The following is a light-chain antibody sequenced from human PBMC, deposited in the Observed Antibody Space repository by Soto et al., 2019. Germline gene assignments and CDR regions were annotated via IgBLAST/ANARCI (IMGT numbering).Light chain of an antibody. Sequence: EIVLTQSPATLSLSPGERATLSCRASQSVSSYLAWYQQKPGQAPRLLIYDASNRATGIPARFSGSGSGTDYTRTISSREPEDFAVYYCQQRSNWPLYTFGQGSKLESK. CDR1: QSVSSY. CDR3: QQRSNWPLYT. J-gene: IGKJ2*01. V-gene: IGKV3-11*01. CDR2: DAS.